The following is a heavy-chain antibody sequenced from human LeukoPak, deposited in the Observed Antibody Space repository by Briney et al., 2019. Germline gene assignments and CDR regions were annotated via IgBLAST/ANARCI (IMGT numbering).Heavy chain of an antibody. D-gene: IGHD3-10*01. Sequence: ASVKVSCKASGGTFSSYAISWVRQAPGQGLEWMGRIIPIFGTANYAQKFQGRVTITTDESTSTAYMELSSLRSEDTAVYYCARDLRGYYGSGSYFKFDYWGQGTPVTVSS. CDR2: IIPIFGTA. V-gene: IGHV1-69*05. CDR1: GGTFSSYA. J-gene: IGHJ4*02. CDR3: ARDLRGYYGSGSYFKFDY.